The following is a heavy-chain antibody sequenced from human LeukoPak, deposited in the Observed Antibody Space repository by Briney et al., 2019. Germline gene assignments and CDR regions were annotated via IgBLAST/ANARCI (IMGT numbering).Heavy chain of an antibody. Sequence: SETLSLTCTVSGGSISSYYWSWIRQPPGKGLEWIGYIYYSGSTNYNPSLKSRVTISVDTSKNQFALKLSSVTAADTAVYYCASTTGYKGWFDPWGQGTLVTVSS. CDR3: ASTTGYKGWFDP. CDR2: IYYSGST. D-gene: IGHD1-14*01. CDR1: GGSISSYY. V-gene: IGHV4-59*01. J-gene: IGHJ5*02.